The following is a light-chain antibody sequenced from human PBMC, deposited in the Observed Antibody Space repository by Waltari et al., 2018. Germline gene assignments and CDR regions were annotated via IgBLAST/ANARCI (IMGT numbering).Light chain of an antibody. V-gene: IGKV4-1*01. Sequence: DIVLTQSPDSLAVSLGERATINCKSRQSVLYSSNNDNYLAWYQQRPGQPPKLLISSASTRESGVPDRFSGSGSGTDFTLTISSLLAEDVAVYYCQQYHTTPFTFGPGTRVAIK. CDR1: QSVLYSSNNDNY. J-gene: IGKJ3*01. CDR3: QQYHTTPFT. CDR2: SAS.